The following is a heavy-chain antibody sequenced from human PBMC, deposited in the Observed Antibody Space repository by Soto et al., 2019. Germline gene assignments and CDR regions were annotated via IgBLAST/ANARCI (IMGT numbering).Heavy chain of an antibody. CDR3: TTDGSFGGVVVAFHL. Sequence: ESGGGLVKPGGSLRLSCAVSGFSFRDAWMNWVSQAPGKGLEWVGRIKSRAAGGAIDYAAPVKGRFTISRDDSEDTLYLQINSLKTEDTAMYYCTTDGSFGGVVVAFHLWGQGTMLSVSS. D-gene: IGHD3-10*01. CDR1: GFSFRDAW. V-gene: IGHV3-15*07. CDR2: IKSRAAGGAI. J-gene: IGHJ3*01.